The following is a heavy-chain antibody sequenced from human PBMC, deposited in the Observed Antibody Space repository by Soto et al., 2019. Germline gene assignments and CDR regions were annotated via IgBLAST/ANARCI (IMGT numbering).Heavy chain of an antibody. CDR3: ARESSLGYDSSGAIDY. CDR2: IIPIFGTA. V-gene: IGHV1-69*13. Sequence: GASVKVSCKASGGTFSSYAISWVRQAPGQGLEWMGGIIPIFGTANYAQKFQGRVTITADESTSTAYMELSSLRSEDTAVYYCARESSLGYDSSGAIDYWGQGTLVTVSS. CDR1: GGTFSSYA. D-gene: IGHD3-22*01. J-gene: IGHJ4*02.